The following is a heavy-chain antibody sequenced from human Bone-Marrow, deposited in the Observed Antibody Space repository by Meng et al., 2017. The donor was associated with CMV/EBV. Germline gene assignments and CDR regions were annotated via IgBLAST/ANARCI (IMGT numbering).Heavy chain of an antibody. V-gene: IGHV1-69*05. CDR2: IIPIFGTA. CDR1: GGTFSSYA. CDR3: ARPRAVAGIGNWFDP. Sequence: SVKISCKASGGTFSSYAISWVRQAPGQGLEWMGGIIPIFGTANYAQKFQGRVTITTDESTSTAYMELRSLRSDDTAVYYCARPRAVAGIGNWFDPWGQGTLVTVSS. D-gene: IGHD6-19*01. J-gene: IGHJ5*02.